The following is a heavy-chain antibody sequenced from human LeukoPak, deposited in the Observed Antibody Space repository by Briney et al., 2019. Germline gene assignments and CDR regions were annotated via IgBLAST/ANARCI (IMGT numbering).Heavy chain of an antibody. J-gene: IGHJ3*02. Sequence: VASVKGSFKASGYTFSSYYMHWVRQAPGQGLEWMGIINPSGGGTSYAQKFQGRVTMTGDTSTSTVYMDLSSLRSEDTAMYYCARGYYDTRGSAFDIWGQGTMVTVSS. CDR3: ARGYYDTRGSAFDI. CDR2: INPSGGGT. V-gene: IGHV1-46*01. CDR1: GYTFSSYY. D-gene: IGHD3-22*01.